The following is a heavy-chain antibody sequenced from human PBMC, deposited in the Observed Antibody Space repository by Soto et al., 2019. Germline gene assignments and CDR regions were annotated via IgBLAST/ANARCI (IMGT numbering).Heavy chain of an antibody. CDR1: GGSFSTLG. V-gene: IGHV1-69*06. J-gene: IGHJ4*02. Sequence: SVKVSCKASGGSFSTLGINWVRQAPGQGLEWMGGIIPLFGKARYAETSQGRVTITADTSTGTAYMEVSSLRSDDTAVFYCATAHDSGWYFFDYWGPGTLVTVSS. CDR3: ATAHDSGWYFFDY. D-gene: IGHD6-19*01. CDR2: IIPLFGKA.